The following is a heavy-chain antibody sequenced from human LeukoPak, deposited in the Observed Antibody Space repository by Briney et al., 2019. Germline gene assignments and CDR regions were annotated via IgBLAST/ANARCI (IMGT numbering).Heavy chain of an antibody. J-gene: IGHJ5*02. D-gene: IGHD2-2*01. CDR3: ARQFIVVVPAAENWFDP. CDR1: GGSISSYY. Sequence: SETLSLTCTVSGGSISSYYWSWIRQPPGKGLEWIGYIYTSGSTNYNPSLKSRVTISVDTSKNQFSLELSSVTAADTAVYYCARQFIVVVPAAENWFDPWGQGTLVTVSS. V-gene: IGHV4-4*09. CDR2: IYTSGST.